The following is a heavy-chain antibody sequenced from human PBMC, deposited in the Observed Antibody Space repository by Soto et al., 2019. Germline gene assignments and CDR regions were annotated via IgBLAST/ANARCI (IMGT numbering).Heavy chain of an antibody. J-gene: IGHJ6*02. CDR2: INHSGST. V-gene: IGHV4-34*01. D-gene: IGHD6-6*01. CDR3: ARSRPTLIYYYGMDV. Sequence: SETLSLTCAVYCGSFSGYYWSWIRQPPGKGLEWIGEINHSGSTNYNPSLKSRVTISVDTSKNQFSLKLSSVTAADTAVYYCARSRPTLIYYYGMDVWGQGTTVTVSS. CDR1: CGSFSGYY.